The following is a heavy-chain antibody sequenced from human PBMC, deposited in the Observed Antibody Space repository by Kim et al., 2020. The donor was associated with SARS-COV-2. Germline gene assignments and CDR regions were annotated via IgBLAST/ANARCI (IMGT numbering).Heavy chain of an antibody. Sequence: NPSLESRVTISVDTSNNQVSLKLSSVTAADTAVYYCARGYSRSSFYFDYWGQGTLVTVSS. D-gene: IGHD6-6*01. V-gene: IGHV4-4*09. J-gene: IGHJ4*02. CDR3: ARGYSRSSFYFDY.